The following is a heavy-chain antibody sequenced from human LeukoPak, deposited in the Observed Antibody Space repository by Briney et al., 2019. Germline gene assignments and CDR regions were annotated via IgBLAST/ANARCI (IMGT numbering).Heavy chain of an antibody. CDR3: AREDITMVRGAPSYYYYYMDV. J-gene: IGHJ6*03. V-gene: IGHV4-59*01. CDR1: GGSISSYY. CDR2: IYYSGST. Sequence: SETLSLTCTVSGGSISSYYWSWIRQPPGKGLEWIGYIYYSGSTNYNPSLKSRVTISVDTSKNQFYLKLSSVTAADTAVYYCAREDITMVRGAPSYYYYYMDVWGKGTTVTVSS. D-gene: IGHD3-10*01.